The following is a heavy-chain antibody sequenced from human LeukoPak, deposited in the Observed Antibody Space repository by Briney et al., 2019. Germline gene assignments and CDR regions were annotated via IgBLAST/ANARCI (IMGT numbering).Heavy chain of an antibody. CDR2: IQYDGSNA. V-gene: IGHV3-30*02. J-gene: IGHJ4*02. CDR1: GFTFSTYD. D-gene: IGHD5-12*01. CDR3: AKDTGSGYDYFSYYFDY. Sequence: GGSLRLSCAASGFTFSTYDMNWVRQAPGKGLEWVAYIQYDGSNAQYADSVKGRFSISRDNSKNTLYLQMHSLRAEDTAVYYCAKDTGSGYDYFSYYFDYWGQGTLVTVSS.